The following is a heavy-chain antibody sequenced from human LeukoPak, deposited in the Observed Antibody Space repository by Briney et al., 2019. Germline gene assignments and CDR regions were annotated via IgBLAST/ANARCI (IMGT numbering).Heavy chain of an antibody. CDR2: IYYSGST. V-gene: IGHV4-39*07. Sequence: NPSETLSLTCTVSGGSISSSSYYWGWIRQPPGKGLEWIGSIYYSGSTYYNPSLKSRVTISVDTSKNQFSLKLSSVTAADTAVYYCAREGYSSGRDWFDPWGQGTLVTVSS. CDR3: AREGYSSGRDWFDP. J-gene: IGHJ5*02. D-gene: IGHD6-19*01. CDR1: GGSISSSSYY.